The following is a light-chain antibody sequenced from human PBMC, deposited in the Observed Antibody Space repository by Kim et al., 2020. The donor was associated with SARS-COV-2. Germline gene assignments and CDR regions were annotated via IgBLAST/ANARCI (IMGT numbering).Light chain of an antibody. CDR1: QSISGW. CDR2: HAS. V-gene: IGKV1-5*01. J-gene: IGKJ1*01. CDR3: QHLGT. Sequence: GDRVTITCRASQSISGWLAWYQQKPGKAPKLLIYHASTLQGGVPSRFSGSGSGTEFTLTINNLQPDDFATYYCQHLGTFGLGTK.